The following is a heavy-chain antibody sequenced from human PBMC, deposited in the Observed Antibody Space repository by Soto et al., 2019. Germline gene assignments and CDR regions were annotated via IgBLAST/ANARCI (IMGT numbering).Heavy chain of an antibody. D-gene: IGHD1-7*01. CDR1: GYTFTSYF. J-gene: IGHJ3*01. V-gene: IGHV1-46*01. CDR3: ARLYNLNYPDF. CDR2: INPVGGST. Sequence: QVQLVQSGAEVKEPGASVKVSCEASGYTFTSYFVLWVRQAPGQGPEWMGIINPVGGSTTYEQKFQGRVTMTRDTSTHTVYMEVSSLTSADTAVYYCARLYNLNYPDFWGQGTMVTVSS.